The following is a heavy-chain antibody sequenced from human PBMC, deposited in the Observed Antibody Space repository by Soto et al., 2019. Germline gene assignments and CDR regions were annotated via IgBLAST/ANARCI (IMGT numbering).Heavy chain of an antibody. CDR2: ISAYNGNT. V-gene: IGHV1-18*01. CDR3: ARATYYYDSSGYYYFDY. Sequence: ASVKVSCKASGYTFTSYGISWVRQAPGQGLEWMGWISAYNGNTNYAQKLQGRVTMTTDTSTSTAYMELRSLRSDDTAVYYCARATYYYDSSGYYYFDYWGQGTLVTVSS. D-gene: IGHD3-22*01. CDR1: GYTFTSYG. J-gene: IGHJ4*02.